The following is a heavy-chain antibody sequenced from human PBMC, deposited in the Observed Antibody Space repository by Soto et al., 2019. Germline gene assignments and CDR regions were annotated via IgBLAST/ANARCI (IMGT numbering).Heavy chain of an antibody. D-gene: IGHD3-9*01. CDR2: IIPIFGTA. CDR1: GGTFSSYA. Sequence: QVQLVQSGAEVKKPGSSVKVSCKASGGTFSSYAISWVRQAPGQGLEWMGGIIPIFGTANYAQKFQGRVTITADESTSTAYMEMSSLRSEDTAVYDCATLAGFVFDWLLTRYDYYGMDVWGQGTTVTVSS. V-gene: IGHV1-69*01. J-gene: IGHJ6*02. CDR3: ATLAGFVFDWLLTRYDYYGMDV.